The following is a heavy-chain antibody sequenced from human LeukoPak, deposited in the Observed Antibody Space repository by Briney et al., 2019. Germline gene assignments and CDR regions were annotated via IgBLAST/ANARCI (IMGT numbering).Heavy chain of an antibody. CDR2: INHSGST. J-gene: IGHJ4*02. CDR3: ARNPGYGLPGLAY. V-gene: IGHV4-34*01. Sequence: SETLSLTCAVYGGSFSGYYWSWIRRPPGKGLEWIGEINHSGSTNYNPSLKSRVTISVDTSKNQFSLKLSSVTAADTAVYYCARNPGYGLPGLAYWGQGTLVTVSS. D-gene: IGHD3/OR15-3a*01. CDR1: GGSFSGYY.